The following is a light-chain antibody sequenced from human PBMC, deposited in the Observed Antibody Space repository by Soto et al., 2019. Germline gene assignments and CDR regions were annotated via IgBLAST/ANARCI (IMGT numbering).Light chain of an antibody. CDR1: SSDVGAYDL. Sequence: QSVLTQSASVSGSPGQSITISCIGTSSDVGAYDLVSWYQQHPGTAPRLIIYENIRRPSTISSRFSGSKSGNTASLTISGLRAEDEANYHCCSYAGNRIFIFGGGTKLTVL. CDR2: ENI. J-gene: IGLJ2*01. CDR3: CSYAGNRIFI. V-gene: IGLV2-23*01.